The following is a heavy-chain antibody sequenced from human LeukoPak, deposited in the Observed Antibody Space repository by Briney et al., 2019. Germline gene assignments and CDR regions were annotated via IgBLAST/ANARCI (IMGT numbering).Heavy chain of an antibody. Sequence: ASVKVSCKASGGTFSSYAISWVRQAPGQGLEWMGRIIPILGIANYAQKFQGRVTITADRSTSAAYMELSSLRSEDTAVYYCARHDRWLVPSLPYYHYGMDVWGQGTTVTVSS. V-gene: IGHV1-69*04. J-gene: IGHJ6*02. CDR1: GGTFSSYA. CDR2: IIPILGIA. CDR3: ARHDRWLVPSLPYYHYGMDV. D-gene: IGHD6-19*01.